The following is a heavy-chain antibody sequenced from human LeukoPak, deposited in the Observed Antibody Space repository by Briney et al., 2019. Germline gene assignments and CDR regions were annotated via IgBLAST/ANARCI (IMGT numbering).Heavy chain of an antibody. D-gene: IGHD6-6*01. V-gene: IGHV3-23*01. CDR1: GFTFNNYA. CDR2: ITGSGNTT. Sequence: PGGSLRPSCTASGFTFNNYAMSWVRQAPGKGLEWVSAITGSGNTTYYADSAKGRFTISRDNAKNSLYLQINSLRAEDTAVYYCARSSYSSSSSVWGQGTMVTVSS. J-gene: IGHJ3*01. CDR3: ARSSYSSSSSV.